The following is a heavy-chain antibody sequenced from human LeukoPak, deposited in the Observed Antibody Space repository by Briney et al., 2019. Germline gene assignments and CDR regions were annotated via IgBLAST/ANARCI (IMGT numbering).Heavy chain of an antibody. Sequence: SETLSLTCTVSGVSISSSSYYWVWIRQPPGKGLEWIGSIYYTGNTYYNPSLKSRVTISLDTSKNQFSLKLRSVTAADTDVYYCANYGSGTYYKSNWFDPWGQGTLVIVSS. D-gene: IGHD3-10*01. CDR1: GVSISSSSYY. CDR2: IYYTGNT. CDR3: ANYGSGTYYKSNWFDP. V-gene: IGHV4-39*01. J-gene: IGHJ5*02.